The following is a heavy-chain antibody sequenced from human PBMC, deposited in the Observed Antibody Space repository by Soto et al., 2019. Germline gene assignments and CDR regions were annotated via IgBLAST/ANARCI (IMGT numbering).Heavy chain of an antibody. CDR2: ISGSGDST. V-gene: IGHV3-23*01. Sequence: PGGSLRLSCAASTSTFTRYWMSWVRQAPGKGLEWVSAISGSGDSTYYADSVKGRFTISRDNSKNTLYLQMNSLRAEDTAVYYCAKGGVGRSGDYYYYMDVWGKGTTVTVSS. CDR3: AKGGVGRSGDYYYYMDV. CDR1: TSTFTRYW. J-gene: IGHJ6*03. D-gene: IGHD1-26*01.